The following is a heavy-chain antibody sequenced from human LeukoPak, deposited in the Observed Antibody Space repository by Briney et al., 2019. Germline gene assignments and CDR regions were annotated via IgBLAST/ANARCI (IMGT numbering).Heavy chain of an antibody. J-gene: IGHJ4*02. D-gene: IGHD4-17*01. Sequence: GGSLRLSCAASGFTFSTYEMNWVRQAPGKGLEWVSYISSSSSTIYYADSVKGRFTISRDNAKNSLYLQMNSLRAEDTAVYYCAGGGDYGDYYFDYWGQGTLVTVSS. CDR1: GFTFSTYE. CDR3: AGGGDYGDYYFDY. CDR2: ISSSSSTI. V-gene: IGHV3-48*01.